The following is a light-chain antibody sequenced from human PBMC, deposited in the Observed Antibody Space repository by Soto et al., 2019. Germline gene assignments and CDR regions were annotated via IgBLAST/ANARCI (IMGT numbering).Light chain of an antibody. Sequence: ETVMTQSPVTLSLSPGERATLSCRASQSVSSKLVWYQQKPGQAPRFLIYGASTRATGIPARFRGSGSGTEFTLTIDSLQSEDFAVYYCQQYNDWPPAFGGGTKVEIK. CDR2: GAS. CDR1: QSVSSK. V-gene: IGKV3-15*01. CDR3: QQYNDWPPA. J-gene: IGKJ4*01.